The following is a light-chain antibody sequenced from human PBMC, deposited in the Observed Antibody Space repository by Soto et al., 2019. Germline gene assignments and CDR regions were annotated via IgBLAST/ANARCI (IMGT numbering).Light chain of an antibody. CDR3: SSYTSSSTLV. CDR1: SSDVGGYNY. V-gene: IGLV2-14*01. Sequence: QSALTQPASVSGSPGQSITISCTGTSSDVGGYNYVSWYQQHPGKAPKLMIYDVSNRPSGVSNLFSGSKSGNTASLTISGLQAEDEADYYCSSYTSSSTLVFGGGTQLTVL. J-gene: IGLJ2*01. CDR2: DVS.